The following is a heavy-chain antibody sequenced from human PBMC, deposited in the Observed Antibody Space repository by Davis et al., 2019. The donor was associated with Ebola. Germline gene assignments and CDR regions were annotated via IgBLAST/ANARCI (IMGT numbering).Heavy chain of an antibody. CDR3: VRDRGSIEEGEDYGMDV. CDR2: ISGSATST. CDR1: GFIFNNYA. Sequence: GESLKISCAASGFIFNNYAMNWVRQAPWKGLEWVSYISGSATSTFYADSVKGRFTVSRDNARNSLHLQMTSLRVEDTAVYYCVRDRGSIEEGEDYGMDVWGRGTTVTVSS. D-gene: IGHD3-10*01. J-gene: IGHJ6*02. V-gene: IGHV3-21*06.